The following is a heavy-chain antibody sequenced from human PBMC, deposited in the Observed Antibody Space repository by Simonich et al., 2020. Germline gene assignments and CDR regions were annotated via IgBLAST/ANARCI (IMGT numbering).Heavy chain of an antibody. Sequence: QVQLQESGPGLVKPSETLSLTCTVSGGPISSYYWSWIRQPPGKGLGWIGYIYYSRSNNYNPSLKSRVTISVDTSKNQFSLKLSSVTAADTAVYYCARHDRWLQFYFDYWGQGTLVTVSS. CDR2: IYYSRSN. CDR1: GGPISSYY. CDR3: ARHDRWLQFYFDY. D-gene: IGHD5-12*01. V-gene: IGHV4-59*08. J-gene: IGHJ4*02.